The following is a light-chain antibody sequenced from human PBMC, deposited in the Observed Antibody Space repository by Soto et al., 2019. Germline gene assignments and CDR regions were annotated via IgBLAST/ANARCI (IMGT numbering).Light chain of an antibody. V-gene: IGLV1-40*01. Sequence: QLVLTQPPSVSGAPGQRVTISCSGNSSNIWAGFDVHWYQQLPGAAPKLLIYASTNRPSGVPDPFSGSKSDTSASLANTALQIDDEADYYCQSYDTGLTGHVLFGGGTKLTV. CDR1: SSNIWAGFD. CDR2: AST. J-gene: IGLJ2*01. CDR3: QSYDTGLTGHVL.